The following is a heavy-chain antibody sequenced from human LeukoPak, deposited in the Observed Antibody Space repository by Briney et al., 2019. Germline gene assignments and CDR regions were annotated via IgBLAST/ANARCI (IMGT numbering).Heavy chain of an antibody. Sequence: GGSLRLSCAASGFTFSSYSMNWVRQAPGKGLEWVSSISSSSSYIYYADSVKGRFTISRDNAKNSLYLQMNRLRAEDTAVYYCAKRMTTSSRGSFDYWGQGTLVTVSS. CDR1: GFTFSSYS. V-gene: IGHV3-21*01. J-gene: IGHJ4*02. D-gene: IGHD3-16*01. CDR2: ISSSSSYI. CDR3: AKRMTTSSRGSFDY.